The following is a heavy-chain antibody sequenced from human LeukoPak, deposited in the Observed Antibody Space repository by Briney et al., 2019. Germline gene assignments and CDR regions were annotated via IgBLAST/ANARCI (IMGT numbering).Heavy chain of an antibody. CDR3: ARDQLRYSYGSGGMDV. Sequence: GGSLRLSCAASGFTVSSNYMSWVRQAPGKGLEWVSVIYRGGSTYYVDSVKGRFTISRDNSKNTLYLQMNSLRAEDTAVYYCARDQLRYSYGSGGMDVWGQGTLVTVSS. CDR2: IYRGGST. V-gene: IGHV3-66*01. D-gene: IGHD5-18*01. CDR1: GFTVSSNY. J-gene: IGHJ4*02.